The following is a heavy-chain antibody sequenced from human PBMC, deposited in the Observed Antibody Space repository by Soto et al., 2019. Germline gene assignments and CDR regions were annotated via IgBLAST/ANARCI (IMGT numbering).Heavy chain of an antibody. CDR3: ARHSLALRKNNWFDP. CDR2: IFYLGSS. V-gene: IGHV4-39*01. D-gene: IGHD3-3*02. J-gene: IGHJ5*02. CDR1: GGSILSSGFY. Sequence: SETLSLTRTVSGGSILSSGFYWGWGRPPPGKGLEWIGSIFYLGSSYYNPSLKSRVTMSVDTSKNQFSLRLRSVTAADTALYFCARHSLALRKNNWFDPWGQGIMVTVS.